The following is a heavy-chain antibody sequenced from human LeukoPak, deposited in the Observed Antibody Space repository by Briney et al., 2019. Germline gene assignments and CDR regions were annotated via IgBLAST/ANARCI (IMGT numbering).Heavy chain of an antibody. CDR2: IYYSGST. J-gene: IGHJ6*03. V-gene: IGHV4-59*01. D-gene: IGHD3-3*01. Sequence: SETLSLTCTVSGGSISSYYWSWIRQPPGKGLEWIGYIYYSGSTNYNPSLKSRVTISVDTSKNQFSLKLSSVTAADTAVYYCARGGLNYDFWSGRRYYYYYMDVWGKGTTVAVSS. CDR1: GGSISSYY. CDR3: ARGGLNYDFWSGRRYYYYYMDV.